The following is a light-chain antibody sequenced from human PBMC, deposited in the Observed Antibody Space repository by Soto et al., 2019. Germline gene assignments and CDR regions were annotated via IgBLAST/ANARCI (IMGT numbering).Light chain of an antibody. J-gene: IGKJ5*01. V-gene: IGKV3D-15*01. CDR2: GAS. CDR3: QQYNNWPIT. Sequence: EIVLTQSPDTLSVSPGERATLSCRASQTVGSNLAWYQQKPGQAPRLLIYGASTRASDTPARFSGSGSVTEFALTISSLQSEDLAVYYCQQYNNWPITFGQGTRLENK. CDR1: QTVGSN.